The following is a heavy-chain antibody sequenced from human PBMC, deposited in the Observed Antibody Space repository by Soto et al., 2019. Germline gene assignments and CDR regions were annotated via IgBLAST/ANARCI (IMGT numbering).Heavy chain of an antibody. V-gene: IGHV3-30*18. CDR1: GFTFRSYG. J-gene: IGHJ5*02. D-gene: IGHD2-15*01. CDR2: ISYDGGNK. Sequence: GGSLRLSCEASGFTFRSYGMHWVRQAAGKGLEWVSLISYDGGNKYYADSVKGRFTVSRDNSKNTLYLQMNSLTTEDTAVYYCAKDGVGYCSGGSCLHRWGQGTVVTVSS. CDR3: AKDGVGYCSGGSCLHR.